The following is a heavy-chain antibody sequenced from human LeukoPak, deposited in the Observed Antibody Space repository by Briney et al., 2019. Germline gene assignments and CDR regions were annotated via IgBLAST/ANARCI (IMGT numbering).Heavy chain of an antibody. J-gene: IGHJ5*02. V-gene: IGHV3-30*18. D-gene: IGHD6-13*01. Sequence: GGSLRLSCAASGFTISSYGMHWVRQAPGKGLEWVAVISYDGSNKYYADSVKGRFTISRDNSKNTLYLQMNSLRAEDTAVYYCAKSYSSSWNWFDPWGQGTLVTVSS. CDR3: AKSYSSSWNWFDP. CDR2: ISYDGSNK. CDR1: GFTISSYG.